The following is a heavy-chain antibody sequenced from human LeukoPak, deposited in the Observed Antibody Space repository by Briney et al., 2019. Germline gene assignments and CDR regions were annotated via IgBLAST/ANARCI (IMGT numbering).Heavy chain of an antibody. J-gene: IGHJ4*02. D-gene: IGHD5-12*01. CDR1: GYTFTSYG. Sequence: ASVKVSCKASGYTFTSYGISWVRQAPGQGLEWMGWISAYNGNTNYAQKLQGRVTMTTDTSTSTAYMELRRLRSDDTAVYYCARADIVATITNCDYWGQRTLVTVSS. V-gene: IGHV1-18*01. CDR2: ISAYNGNT. CDR3: ARADIVATITNCDY.